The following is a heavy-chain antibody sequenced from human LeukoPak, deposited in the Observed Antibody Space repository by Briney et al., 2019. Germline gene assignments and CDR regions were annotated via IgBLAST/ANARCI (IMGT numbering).Heavy chain of an antibody. J-gene: IGHJ4*02. CDR3: ARDRSSSGWSDYFDY. Sequence: ASVKVSCKASGYTFTSYGISRVRQAPGQGLEWMGWISAYNGNTNYAQKLQGRVTMTTDTSTSTAYMELRSLRSDDTAVYYCARDRSSSGWSDYFDYWGQGTLVTVSS. V-gene: IGHV1-18*01. D-gene: IGHD6-19*01. CDR1: GYTFTSYG. CDR2: ISAYNGNT.